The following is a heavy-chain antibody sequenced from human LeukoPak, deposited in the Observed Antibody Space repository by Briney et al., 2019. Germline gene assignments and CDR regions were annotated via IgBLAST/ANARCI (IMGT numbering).Heavy chain of an antibody. Sequence: AASVKVSCKASGYLFINYGITWLRQAPGQGLECMGWISPYSGNTDYAQKLQGRVTMTTDRSTTTAYMELRSLGFDDTAVYYCARTSGVSVAGSPYYFDFWGQGTLITVSS. CDR2: ISPYSGNT. J-gene: IGHJ4*02. CDR3: ARTSGVSVAGSPYYFDF. V-gene: IGHV1-18*01. D-gene: IGHD6-13*01. CDR1: GYLFINYG.